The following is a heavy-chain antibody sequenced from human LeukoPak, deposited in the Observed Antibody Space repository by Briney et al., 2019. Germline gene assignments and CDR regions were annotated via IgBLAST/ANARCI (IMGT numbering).Heavy chain of an antibody. CDR2: IRYDGSNK. V-gene: IGHV3-30*02. CDR1: GFTFSSYG. Sequence: GGSLRLSCAASGFTFSSYGMHWVRQAPGKGLEMVAFIRYDGSNKYYVDSVKGRFTISRDNAKNSLYMQMNSLRAEDTAVYYCARDHSSGWFSDYWGQGTLVTVSS. J-gene: IGHJ4*02. D-gene: IGHD6-19*01. CDR3: ARDHSSGWFSDY.